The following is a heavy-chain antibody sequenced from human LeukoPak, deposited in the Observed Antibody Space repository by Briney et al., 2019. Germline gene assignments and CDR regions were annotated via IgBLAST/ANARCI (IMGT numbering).Heavy chain of an antibody. V-gene: IGHV2-70*11. Sequence: SGPALVKPTQTLTLTCTFSGFSLRTSGMCVSWIRQPPGKALEWLARIDWDDDKYYSTSLKTRLTISKDTSKNQVVLTMTNMDPVDTATYYCARIVRYYDSSGYYYYFDYWGQGTLVTVSS. J-gene: IGHJ4*02. CDR3: ARIVRYYDSSGYYYYFDY. D-gene: IGHD3-22*01. CDR2: IDWDDDK. CDR1: GFSLRTSGMC.